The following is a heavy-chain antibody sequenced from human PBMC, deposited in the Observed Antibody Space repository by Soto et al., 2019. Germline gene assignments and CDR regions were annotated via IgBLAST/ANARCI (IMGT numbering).Heavy chain of an antibody. CDR1: GFTFSSYA. CDR3: ARDLGYSNYYLQISRFNGMDV. Sequence: QVQLVESGGGVVQPGRSLRLSCAASGFTFSSYAMHWVRQAPGKGLEWVAVISYDGSNKYYADSVKGRFTISRDNSKNTLYLQMNSLRAEDTAVYYCARDLGYSNYYLQISRFNGMDVWGQGTTVTVSS. J-gene: IGHJ6*02. D-gene: IGHD4-4*01. CDR2: ISYDGSNK. V-gene: IGHV3-30-3*01.